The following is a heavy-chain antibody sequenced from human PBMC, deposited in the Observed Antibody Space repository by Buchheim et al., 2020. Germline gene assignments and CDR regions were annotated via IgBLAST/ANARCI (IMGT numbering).Heavy chain of an antibody. V-gene: IGHV3-30*18. Sequence: QVQLVESGGGVVQPGRSLRLSCAASGFTFSSYGMHWVRQAPGKGLEWVAVISYDGSNKYYADSVKGRFTISRDNSKNTLYLQMNSLGAEDTAVYYCAKDNGDCSSTSCYTYYYYGMDVWGQGTT. J-gene: IGHJ6*01. CDR1: GFTFSSYG. CDR3: AKDNGDCSSTSCYTYYYYGMDV. D-gene: IGHD2-2*03. CDR2: ISYDGSNK.